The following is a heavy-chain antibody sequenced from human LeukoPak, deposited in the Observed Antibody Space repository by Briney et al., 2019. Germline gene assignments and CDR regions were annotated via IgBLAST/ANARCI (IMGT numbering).Heavy chain of an antibody. CDR3: AAGYYYYMDV. CDR2: IYYSGST. CDR1: GGSISSYY. Sequence: SETLSLTCTVSGGSISSYYWSWIRQPPGKGLEWIGYIYYSGSTNYKPSLKSRVTISVDTSKNQFSLKLSSVTAADTAVYYCAAGYYYYMDVWGKGTTVTVSS. V-gene: IGHV4-59*12. J-gene: IGHJ6*03.